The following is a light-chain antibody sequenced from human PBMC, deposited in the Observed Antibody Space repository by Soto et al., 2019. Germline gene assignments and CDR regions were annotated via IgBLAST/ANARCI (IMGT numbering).Light chain of an antibody. V-gene: IGLV1-40*01. CDR2: DNS. CDR3: QSYDSSLSGVI. Sequence: QSVLTQPPSVSGAPGQRVTISCTGSSSNIGAGYDVHWYQQLPGTAPKLLIHDNSNRPSGVPDRFSGSKSGTSASLAITGLQAEDEADYYCQSYDSSLSGVIFGGGTKLTVL. CDR1: SSNIGAGYD. J-gene: IGLJ2*01.